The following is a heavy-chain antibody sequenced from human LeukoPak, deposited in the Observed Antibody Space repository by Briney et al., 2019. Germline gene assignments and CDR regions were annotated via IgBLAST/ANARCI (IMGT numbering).Heavy chain of an antibody. CDR3: ARGNGYYDSSGRGRAWFDP. CDR1: GYTVTSYY. J-gene: IGHJ5*02. D-gene: IGHD3-22*01. V-gene: IGHV1-46*03. Sequence: GASVKVSCKASGYTVTSYYMHWVRQAPGQGLEWMGIINPSGGSTSYAQKFQGRVTMTRDTSTSTVYMELSSLRSEDTAVYYCARGNGYYDSSGRGRAWFDPWGQGTLVTVSS. CDR2: INPSGGST.